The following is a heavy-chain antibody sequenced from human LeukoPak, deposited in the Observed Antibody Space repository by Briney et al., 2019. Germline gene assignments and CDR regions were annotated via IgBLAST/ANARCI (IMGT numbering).Heavy chain of an antibody. D-gene: IGHD3-22*01. CDR3: TTELITLDAFDI. V-gene: IGHV3-15*01. J-gene: IGHJ3*02. CDR2: IKSKTDGGTT. CDR1: GFTFSNAW. Sequence: PRGSLRLSCAASGFTFSNAWMSWVRQAPGKGLEWVCRIKSKTDGGTTDYAAPVKGRFTISRDASKNTLYLQMNSLKTEDTAVYYCTTELITLDAFDIWGQGTMVTVSS.